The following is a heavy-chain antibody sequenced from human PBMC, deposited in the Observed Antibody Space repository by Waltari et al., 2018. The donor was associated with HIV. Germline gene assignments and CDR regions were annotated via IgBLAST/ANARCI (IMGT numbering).Heavy chain of an antibody. CDR1: GFTFSSYG. CDR2: IWYDGSNK. J-gene: IGHJ6*02. Sequence: QVQLVESGGGVVQPGRSLRLSCAASGFTFSSYGMHWVRQAPGKGLEWVAVIWYDGSNKYYADSVKGRFTISRDNSKNTRYLQMNSLRAEDTAVYYCAGENIVVVPAAIVGYYGMDVWGQGTTVTVSS. D-gene: IGHD2-2*02. V-gene: IGHV3-33*01. CDR3: AGENIVVVPAAIVGYYGMDV.